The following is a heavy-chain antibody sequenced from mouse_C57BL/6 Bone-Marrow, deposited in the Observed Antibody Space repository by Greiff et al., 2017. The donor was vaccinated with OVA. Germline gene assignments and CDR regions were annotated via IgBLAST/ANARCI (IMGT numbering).Heavy chain of an antibody. Sequence: DVMLVESGGGLVKPGGSLKLSCAASGFTFSDYGMHWVRQAPEKGLEWVAYISSGSSTIYYADTVKGRFTISRDNAKNTLCLQMTSLRSEDTAMYYCAIYYLDVWGTGTTVTVSS. CDR3: AIYYLDV. J-gene: IGHJ1*03. CDR2: ISSGSSTI. CDR1: GFTFSDYG. V-gene: IGHV5-17*01. D-gene: IGHD1-1*02.